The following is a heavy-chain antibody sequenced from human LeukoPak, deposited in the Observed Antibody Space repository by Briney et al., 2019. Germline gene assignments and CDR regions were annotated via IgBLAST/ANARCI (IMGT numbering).Heavy chain of an antibody. D-gene: IGHD6-13*01. J-gene: IGHJ5*02. CDR1: VHPLSSYH. CDR3: ARFASGWSRWFDP. CDR2: IYYSGST. V-gene: IGHV4-59*07. Sequence: SDTLSLPCSVCVHPLSSYHWRWLPQPTEKGLEWSGYIYYSGSTNYNPSLKSRVSISVDTSKNQFSLKLSSVTAADTAVYYCARFASGWSRWFDPWGQGTLVTVSS.